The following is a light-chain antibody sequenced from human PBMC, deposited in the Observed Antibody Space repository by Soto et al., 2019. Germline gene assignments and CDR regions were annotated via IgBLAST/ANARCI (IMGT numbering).Light chain of an antibody. J-gene: IGKJ1*01. CDR3: QPYNSFSEA. Sequence: DIQMTQSPSTLSASVGDRVTITCRASQTISSWLAWYQQKPGKAPKLLIYDASSLESGVPSRFSGRGSGTQFTLTISSLQPDDFATYYCQPYNSFSEAVGQGTKVDIK. V-gene: IGKV1-5*01. CDR2: DAS. CDR1: QTISSW.